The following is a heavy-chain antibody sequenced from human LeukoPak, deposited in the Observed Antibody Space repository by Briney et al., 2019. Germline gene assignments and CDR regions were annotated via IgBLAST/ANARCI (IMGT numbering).Heavy chain of an antibody. CDR3: ARAWQQLVKDAFDI. CDR2: VIPIFGTA. V-gene: IGHV1-69*13. D-gene: IGHD6-13*01. J-gene: IGHJ3*02. Sequence: SVKVSCKASGGTFSSYAISWVRQAPGQGLEWMGGVIPIFGTANYAQKFQGRVTITADESTSTAYMELSSLRSEDTAVYYCARAWQQLVKDAFDIWGQGTMVTVSS. CDR1: GGTFSSYA.